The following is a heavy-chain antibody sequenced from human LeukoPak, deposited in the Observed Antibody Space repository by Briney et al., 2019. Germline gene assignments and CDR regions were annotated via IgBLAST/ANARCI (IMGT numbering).Heavy chain of an antibody. CDR1: GFTVSSNS. CDR3: AKEVDCPSDCLFFHS. V-gene: IGHV3-53*05. Sequence: HSGGSLRLSCTVSGFTVSSNSMSWVRQAPGKGLEWVSLINRRGHTFYADSVKGRFTISRDNSRNSVFLQMNSLRPEDTALYHCAKEVDCPSDCLFFHSWGQGTLVTVSS. CDR2: INRRGHT. D-gene: IGHD2-21*02. J-gene: IGHJ4*02.